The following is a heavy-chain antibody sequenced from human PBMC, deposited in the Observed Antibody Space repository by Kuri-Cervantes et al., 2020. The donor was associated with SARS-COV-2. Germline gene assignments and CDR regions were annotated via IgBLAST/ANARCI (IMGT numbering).Heavy chain of an antibody. Sequence: GSLRLSCTVSGGSISSYYWSWIRQPPGKGLEWIGYIYYSGSTNYNPSLKSRVTISVDTSKNQFSLKLSSVTAADTAVYYCLSYGSGYMGDYWGQGTLVTVSS. CDR1: GGSISSYY. D-gene: IGHD3-10*01. V-gene: IGHV4-59*08. CDR2: IYYSGST. J-gene: IGHJ4*02. CDR3: LSYGSGYMGDY.